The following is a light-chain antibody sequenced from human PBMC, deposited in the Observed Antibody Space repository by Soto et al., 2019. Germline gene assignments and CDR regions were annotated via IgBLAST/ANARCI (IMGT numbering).Light chain of an antibody. V-gene: IGKV4-1*01. CDR1: QSVLYSSNNKNY. CDR2: WAS. CDR3: RQYYSSPQHT. Sequence: DIVMTQSPDSLAVSLGERATINCKSSQSVLYSSNNKNYLAWYQQKPGQPPKLLIYWASTRESGFPDRFSGSGSATEFTLTISSLQPDDVAAYYCRQYYSSPQHTFGQGTKLEIE. J-gene: IGKJ2*01.